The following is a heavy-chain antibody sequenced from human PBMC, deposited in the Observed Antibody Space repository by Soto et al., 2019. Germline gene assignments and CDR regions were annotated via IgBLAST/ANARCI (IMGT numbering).Heavy chain of an antibody. V-gene: IGHV4-59*01. CDR3: ARTVVVVAASFDY. J-gene: IGHJ4*02. CDR2: IYYSGST. D-gene: IGHD2-15*01. CDR1: GGSISSYY. Sequence: SETLSLTCTVSGGSISSYYWSWIRQPPGKGLEWIGYIYYSGSTNYNPSLKSRVTISVDTSKNQFSLKLSSVTAADTAVYYCARTVVVVAASFDYWGQGTLVTVSS.